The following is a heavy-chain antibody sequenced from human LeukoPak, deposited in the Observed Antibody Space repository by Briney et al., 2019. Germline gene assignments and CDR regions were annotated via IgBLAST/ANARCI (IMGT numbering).Heavy chain of an antibody. CDR2: IYYNGIT. D-gene: IGHD4/OR15-4a*01. CDR3: ARHDGRGGATMGALDY. V-gene: IGHV4-30-4*01. CDR1: GGSISRSDHY. J-gene: IGHJ4*02. Sequence: SQTLSLTCSVSGGSISRSDHYWSWIRQPPGKGLEWIGNIYYNGITYYNPSLKSRVTISVDTSKNQFSLNLSSVTATDTAVYYCARHDGRGGATMGALDYWGRGTLVTVSS.